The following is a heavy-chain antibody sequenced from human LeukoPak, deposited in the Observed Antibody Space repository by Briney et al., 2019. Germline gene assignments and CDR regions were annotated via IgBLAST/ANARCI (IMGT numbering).Heavy chain of an antibody. D-gene: IGHD3-10*01. CDR1: GFTFSRYA. CDR2: ISSNGGST. J-gene: IGHJ4*02. Sequence: GGSLRLSCSASGFTFSRYAMHWVRQAPGKGLEYVSAISSNGGSTYYADSVKGRFTISRDNSKNTLYLQMSSLRAEDTTVYYCVKDGSGSYYTYYFDYWGQGTLVTVSS. V-gene: IGHV3-64D*06. CDR3: VKDGSGSYYTYYFDY.